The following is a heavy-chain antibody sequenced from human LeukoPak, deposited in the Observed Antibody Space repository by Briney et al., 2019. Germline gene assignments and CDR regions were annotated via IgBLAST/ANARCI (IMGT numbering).Heavy chain of an antibody. D-gene: IGHD3-10*01. J-gene: IGHJ4*02. CDR2: VNHSGST. CDR3: ARARGRVGSGPQRVYFDY. CDR1: GGSFSGYY. V-gene: IGHV4-34*01. Sequence: SDTLSLTCAGYGGSFSGYYWSWIRQPPGKGLEWIGEVNHSGSTNYNPSLKSRVSISVGTSRNQFALKLISVTAADTDVYYCARARGRVGSGPQRVYFDYWGQGTLVTVSS.